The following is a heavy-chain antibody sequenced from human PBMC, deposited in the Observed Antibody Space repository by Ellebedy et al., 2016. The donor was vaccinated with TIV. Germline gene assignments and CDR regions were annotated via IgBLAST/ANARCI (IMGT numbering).Heavy chain of an antibody. V-gene: IGHV3-53*01. D-gene: IGHD2/OR15-2a*01. J-gene: IGHJ3*02. Sequence: GESLKISCAASGFTFSSYSMNWVRQAPGKGLEWVSVIYSGGSTYYADSVKGRFTISRDNSKNTLYLQMNSLRAEDTAVYYCASSELSSRPNNAFDIWGQGTMVTVSS. CDR2: IYSGGST. CDR1: GFTFSSYS. CDR3: ASSELSSRPNNAFDI.